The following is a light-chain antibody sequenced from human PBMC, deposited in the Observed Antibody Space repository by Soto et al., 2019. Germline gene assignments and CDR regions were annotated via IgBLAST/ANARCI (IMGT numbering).Light chain of an antibody. CDR3: QQYASSVT. Sequence: EILLTQSPDSLSLSPGDRATLSCRASQSFSSTFFAWYQQKPGQAPRLLIYGASSRATGIPDRFSGSGSWTDFTLTISSLEPDDFAVYYCQQYASSVTFGQGTKVEIK. CDR1: QSFSSTF. CDR2: GAS. J-gene: IGKJ1*01. V-gene: IGKV3-20*01.